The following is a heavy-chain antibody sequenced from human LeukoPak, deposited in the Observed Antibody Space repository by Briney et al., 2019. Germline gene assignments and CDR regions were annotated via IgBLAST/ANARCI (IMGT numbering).Heavy chain of an antibody. CDR3: ARVSIAARPVFDY. D-gene: IGHD6-6*01. V-gene: IGHV3-48*04. CDR2: ISRSSSTI. Sequence: GGSLRLSCAASEFTFSTYSMNWVRQAPGKGLEWVSYISRSSSTIYYADSVKGRFTISRDNAKNSLYLQMNSLRAEDTAVYYCARVSIAARPVFDYWGQGTLVTVSS. J-gene: IGHJ4*02. CDR1: EFTFSTYS.